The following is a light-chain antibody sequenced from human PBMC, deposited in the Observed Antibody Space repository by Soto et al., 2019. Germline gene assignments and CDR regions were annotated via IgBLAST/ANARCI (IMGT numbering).Light chain of an antibody. CDR1: QSVLYSSNNKNY. V-gene: IGKV4-1*01. J-gene: IGKJ2*01. CDR2: WAS. CDR3: QQYYSTPRT. Sequence: DIVMTQSPDSLAVSLGARSTINCKSSQSVLYSSNNKNYLAWYQQKPGQPPKLLIYWASTRESGVPDRFSGSGSGTDFTLPISSLQAEDVAVYYCQQYYSTPRTFGQGTKLEIK.